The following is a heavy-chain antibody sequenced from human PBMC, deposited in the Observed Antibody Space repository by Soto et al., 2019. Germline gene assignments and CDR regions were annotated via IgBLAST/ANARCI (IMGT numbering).Heavy chain of an antibody. CDR2: TYWEDAN. CDR1: GFSITTSGAC. Sequence: QITLKESGPTLVRPTQTLTLTCSFSGFSITTSGACVGWVRQPPGKSLDWLPFTYWEDANRYNPSLRYRLSTAQATSRNQVVLTMTNMDPEDTATYYCAHSVTLMSTWNYGAFDCWGQVALVTVPS. J-gene: IGHJ3*01. CDR3: AHSVTLMSTWNYGAFDC. D-gene: IGHD1-7*01. V-gene: IGHV2-5*02.